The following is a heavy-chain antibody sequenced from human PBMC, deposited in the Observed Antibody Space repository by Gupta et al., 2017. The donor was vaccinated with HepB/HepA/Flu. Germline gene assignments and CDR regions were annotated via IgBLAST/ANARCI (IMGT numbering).Heavy chain of an antibody. CDR3: ARHKTIVVVPAADRNNWFDP. V-gene: IGHV4-39*01. D-gene: IGHD2-2*01. CDR1: GGSISSSSYY. CDR2: IYYSGST. Sequence: QLQLQESGPGLVKPSETLSLTCTVSGGSISSSSYYWGWIRQPPGKGLEWIGSIYYSGSTYYNPSLKSRVTISVDTSKNQFSLKLSSVTAADTAVYYCARHKTIVVVPAADRNNWFDPWGQGTLVTVSS. J-gene: IGHJ5*02.